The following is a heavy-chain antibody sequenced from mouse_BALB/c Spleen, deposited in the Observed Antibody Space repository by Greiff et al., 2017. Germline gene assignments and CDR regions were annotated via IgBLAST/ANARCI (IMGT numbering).Heavy chain of an antibody. CDR1: GFTFTDYY. CDR3: ARDEGFAY. V-gene: IGHV7-3*02. Sequence: EVQVVESGGGLVQPGGSLRLSCATSGFTFTDYYMSWVRQPPGKALEWLGFIRNKANGYTTEYSASVKGRFTISRDNSQSILYLQMNTLRAEDSATYYCARDEGFAYWGQGTLVTVSA. CDR2: IRNKANGYTT. J-gene: IGHJ3*01.